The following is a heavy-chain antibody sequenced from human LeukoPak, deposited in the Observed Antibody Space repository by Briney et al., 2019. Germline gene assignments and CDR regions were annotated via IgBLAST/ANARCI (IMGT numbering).Heavy chain of an antibody. V-gene: IGHV4-39*01. D-gene: IGHD3-3*01. CDR2: IYYTGSP. J-gene: IGHJ6*03. CDR1: GGSISISTYF. Sequence: SETLSLTCSVSGGSISISTYFWGWIRQPPGKGLEWIGTIYYTGSPYYNPSLKSRVTISVDTSQNRFSLKLSSVTAADTAVYYCASQNAYDFPVFSYYYMDVWGKGTTVTVSS. CDR3: ASQNAYDFPVFSYYYMDV.